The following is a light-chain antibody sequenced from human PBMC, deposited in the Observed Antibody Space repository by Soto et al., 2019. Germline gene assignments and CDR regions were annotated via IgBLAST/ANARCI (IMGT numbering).Light chain of an antibody. V-gene: IGKV3-15*01. J-gene: IGKJ2*01. Sequence: EIVMTQSPATLSVSPGERAPLSCRASQSVSNNLAWYQQKPGQAPRLLIYGASTRATGIPARFSGSGSGTEFTLTISSLQSEDFAVYYCQQYNNWPHTFVHGTKLEIK. CDR2: GAS. CDR1: QSVSNN. CDR3: QQYNNWPHT.